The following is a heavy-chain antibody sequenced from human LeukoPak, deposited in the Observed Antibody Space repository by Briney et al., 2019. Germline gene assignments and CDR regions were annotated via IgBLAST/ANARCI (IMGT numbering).Heavy chain of an antibody. CDR3: ARGGFSHGFDV. D-gene: IGHD5-12*01. CDR2: INNDGTDT. Sequence: GGSLRLSCAASGFTFRSFWIHWVRQAPGKGLVWVGRINNDGTDTIYADSVKGLFSVSRDNAKNTLYLQMNSLRVEDTAVYFCARGGFSHGFDVWGQGTVVTVSS. J-gene: IGHJ3*01. V-gene: IGHV3-74*01. CDR1: GFTFRSFW.